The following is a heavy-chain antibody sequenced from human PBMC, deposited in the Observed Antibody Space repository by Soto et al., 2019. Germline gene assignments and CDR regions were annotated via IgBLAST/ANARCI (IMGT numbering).Heavy chain of an antibody. Sequence: ASVKVSGKASGYTFTSYGISWARQAPGQGLEWMGWISAYNGNTNYAQKLQGRVTMTTDTSTSTAYMELRSLRSDDTAVYYCARTFYGATLDYWGQGTLVTVSS. CDR3: ARTFYGATLDY. D-gene: IGHD3-16*01. V-gene: IGHV1-18*04. J-gene: IGHJ4*02. CDR2: ISAYNGNT. CDR1: GYTFTSYG.